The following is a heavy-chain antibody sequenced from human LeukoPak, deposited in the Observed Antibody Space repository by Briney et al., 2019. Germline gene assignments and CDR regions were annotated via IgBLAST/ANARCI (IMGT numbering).Heavy chain of an antibody. CDR2: IYYSETT. CDR1: GGSISRNY. J-gene: IGHJ4*02. Sequence: SETLSLTCTVSGGSISRNYWNWIRQPPGKGLEWIGNIYYSETTNYNPSLKSRVSISVDTSKNQFSLKLSSVTAADTAVYYCARGVTMIVVVQGPFDYWGQGTVVTVSS. CDR3: ARGVTMIVVVQGPFDY. V-gene: IGHV4-59*08. D-gene: IGHD3-22*01.